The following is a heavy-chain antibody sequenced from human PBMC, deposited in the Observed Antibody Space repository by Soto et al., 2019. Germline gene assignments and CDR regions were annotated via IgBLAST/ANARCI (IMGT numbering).Heavy chain of an antibody. D-gene: IGHD3-16*02. Sequence: ASVKVSCKVSGYTLTELSMHWVRQAPGKGLEWMGGFDPEDGETIYAQKFQGRVTMTEDTSTDTAYMELSSLRSEDTAVYYCATGPIWGSYRYYFDYWGQGTLVTVPQ. J-gene: IGHJ4*02. V-gene: IGHV1-24*01. CDR3: ATGPIWGSYRYYFDY. CDR2: FDPEDGET. CDR1: GYTLTELS.